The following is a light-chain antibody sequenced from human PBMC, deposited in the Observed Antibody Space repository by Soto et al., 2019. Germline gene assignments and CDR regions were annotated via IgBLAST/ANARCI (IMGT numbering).Light chain of an antibody. CDR1: SSDIGGYNY. V-gene: IGLV2-14*01. CDR3: SSYTDNRTLVL. Sequence: QSALTQPASVSGSPGQSITISCTGTSSDIGGYNYVSWYQQHPGKAPKLMIFEVSNRPSGVSYRFSGSKSGNTASLTISGLQPYDEADYYCSSYTDNRTLVLFGGGTKLTVL. J-gene: IGLJ2*01. CDR2: EVS.